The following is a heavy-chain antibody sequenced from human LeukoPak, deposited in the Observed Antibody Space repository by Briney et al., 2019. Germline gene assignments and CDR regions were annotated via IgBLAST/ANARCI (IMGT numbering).Heavy chain of an antibody. J-gene: IGHJ5*02. CDR1: GGSISSSSYY. CDR2: IYYSGST. Sequence: SETLSLTCTVSGGSISSSSYYWGWIRQPPGKGLEWIGSIYYSGSTYYNPSLKSRVTISVDTSKNQFSLKLSSVTAADTAVYYCARVSGWFTNWFDPWGQGTLVIVSS. CDR3: ARVSGWFTNWFDP. D-gene: IGHD6-19*01. V-gene: IGHV4-39*01.